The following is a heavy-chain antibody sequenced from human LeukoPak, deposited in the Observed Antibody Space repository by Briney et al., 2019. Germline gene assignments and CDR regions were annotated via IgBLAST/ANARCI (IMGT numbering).Heavy chain of an antibody. CDR1: GFTFSAYG. CDR3: ARDGLWSHYYQHGMDV. D-gene: IGHD5-18*01. J-gene: IGHJ6*02. V-gene: IGHV3-48*03. CDR2: ISSSSSVI. Sequence: GGSLRLSCADSGFTFSAYGMSWVRQAPGKGLEWVSYISSSSSVIFYADSVEGRFTISRDNARSSLYLQMTSLRAEDTGTYYCARDGLWSHYYQHGMDVWGQGTAVTVSS.